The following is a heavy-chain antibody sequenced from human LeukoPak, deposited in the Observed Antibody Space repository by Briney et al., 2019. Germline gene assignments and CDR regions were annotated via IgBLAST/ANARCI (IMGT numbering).Heavy chain of an antibody. CDR2: INAGNGNT. V-gene: IGHV1-3*01. CDR3: ARGRDDYDSSDFPLMLY. Sequence: ASVKVSCKASGYTFTSYAMHWVRQAPGQRLEWMGWINAGNGNTKYSQKFQGRVTITRDTSISTVYMELSSLTYEDTAVYYCARGRDDYDSSDFPLMLYWGQGTLVAVSS. J-gene: IGHJ4*02. CDR1: GYTFTSYA. D-gene: IGHD3-22*01.